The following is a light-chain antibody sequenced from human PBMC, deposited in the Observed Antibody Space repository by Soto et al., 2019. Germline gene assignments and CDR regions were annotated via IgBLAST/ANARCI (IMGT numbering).Light chain of an antibody. CDR2: DVN. J-gene: IGLJ2*01. CDR1: SSDIGGYKY. CDR3: CSYTSSTSLI. V-gene: IGLV2-14*03. Sequence: QSVLTQPASVSGSPGQSITISCTGTSSDIGGYKYVSWYQQHPGKVPKLLIYDVNNRPSGVSDRFSGSKSGNTASLTISGVQAEDEAEYYCCSYTSSTSLIFGGGTKLTVL.